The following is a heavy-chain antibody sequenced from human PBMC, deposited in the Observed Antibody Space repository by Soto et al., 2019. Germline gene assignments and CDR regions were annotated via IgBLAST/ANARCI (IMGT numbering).Heavy chain of an antibody. V-gene: IGHV1-58*01. J-gene: IGHJ6*02. CDR3: AADNYGSRSYSYYYYGMDV. CDR2: IVVGSGNT. CDR1: GFTFTSSA. D-gene: IGHD3-10*01. Sequence: QMQLVQSGPEVKKPGTSVKVSCKPSGFTFTSSAVQWVRQARGQRLEWIGWIVVGSGNTNYAQKFQERVTITRDMSTRTAYMELSSLRSEDTAVYYCAADNYGSRSYSYYYYGMDVWGQGTTVTVSS.